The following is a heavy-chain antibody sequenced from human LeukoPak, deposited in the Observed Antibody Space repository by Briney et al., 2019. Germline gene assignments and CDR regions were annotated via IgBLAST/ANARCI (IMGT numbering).Heavy chain of an antibody. D-gene: IGHD4-11*01. J-gene: IGHJ6*02. CDR2: ISGSGGST. V-gene: IGHV3-23*01. CDR1: GFTFSSYA. CDR3: AKDLYSNYVFYYYGMDV. Sequence: GGSLRLSCAASGFTFSSYAMSWVRQAPGKGLEWVSVISGSGGSTYYADSVKGRFTISRDNSKNTVHLQMNSLGAEDTAVYYCAKDLYSNYVFYYYGMDVWGQGTTVTVSS.